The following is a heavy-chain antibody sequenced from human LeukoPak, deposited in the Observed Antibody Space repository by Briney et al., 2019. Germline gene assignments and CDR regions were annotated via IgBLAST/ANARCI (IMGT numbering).Heavy chain of an antibody. V-gene: IGHV4-59*01. CDR1: GGSISTYY. J-gene: IGHJ6*02. D-gene: IGHD6-19*01. CDR2: VSYSGNT. Sequence: SETLSLTCTVSGGSISTYYWVWIRQSPGKELEWMVYVSYSGNTNYNPSLKSRVTISVDTSKNQLSLKLSSMTAAETAVYYCARAGYCSATSCQWVPLVWGQGTTVTVSS. CDR3: ARAGYCSATSCQWVPLV.